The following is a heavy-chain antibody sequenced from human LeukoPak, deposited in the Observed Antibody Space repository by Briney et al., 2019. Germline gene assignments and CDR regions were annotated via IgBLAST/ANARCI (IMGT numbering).Heavy chain of an antibody. V-gene: IGHV1-24*01. CDR1: GYTLTELS. Sequence: ASVKVSCKVSGYTLTELSMNWVRQAPGKGLEWMGGFDPEDGETIYAQKFQGRVTMTEDTSTDTAYMELSSLRSEDTAVYYCATDGRAGDFWSGYFPTNWFDPWGQGTLVTVSS. J-gene: IGHJ5*02. CDR2: FDPEDGET. CDR3: ATDGRAGDFWSGYFPTNWFDP. D-gene: IGHD3-3*01.